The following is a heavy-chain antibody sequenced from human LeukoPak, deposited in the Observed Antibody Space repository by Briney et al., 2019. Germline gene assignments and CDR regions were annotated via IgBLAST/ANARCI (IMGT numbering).Heavy chain of an antibody. CDR1: GGSISSYY. J-gene: IGHJ2*01. CDR2: IYYSGST. CDR3: TRGGRGSGSDYWYFDL. Sequence: SETLSLTCTVSGGSISSYYWSWIRQPPGKGLEWIGYIYYSGSTNYNPSLKSRVTISVDTSKNQFSLKLNSMTAADTAVYYCTRGGRGSGSDYWYFDLWGRGTLVTVSS. D-gene: IGHD3-10*01. V-gene: IGHV4-59*12.